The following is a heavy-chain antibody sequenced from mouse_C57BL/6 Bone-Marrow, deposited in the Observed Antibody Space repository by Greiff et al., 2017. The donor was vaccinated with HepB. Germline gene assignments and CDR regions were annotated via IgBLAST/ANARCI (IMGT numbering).Heavy chain of an antibody. CDR3: ARALTGPLDY. CDR1: GYTFTSYW. J-gene: IGHJ2*01. CDR2: IHPNSGST. V-gene: IGHV1-64*01. D-gene: IGHD4-1*01. Sequence: QVQLQQPGAELVKPGASVKLSCKASGYTFTSYWMHWVKQRPGQGLEWIGMIHPNSGSTNYNEKFKSKATLTVDKSSSTAYMKLSSLTSEDSAVYYCARALTGPLDYWGQGTTLTVSS.